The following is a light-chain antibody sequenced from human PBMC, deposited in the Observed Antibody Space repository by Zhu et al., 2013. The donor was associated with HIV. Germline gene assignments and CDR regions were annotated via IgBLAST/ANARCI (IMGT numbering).Light chain of an antibody. Sequence: EIVMTQSPATLSVSPGERVTLSCRASQSVSSNLAWYQQKPGQAPRLLIYGASTRATGIPARFSGSGSGTEFTLTISSLQSEDFAVYYCQQYGSSPYTFGQGTTLEI. CDR2: GAS. J-gene: IGKJ2*01. CDR3: QQYGSSPYT. CDR1: QSVSSN. V-gene: IGKV3-15*01.